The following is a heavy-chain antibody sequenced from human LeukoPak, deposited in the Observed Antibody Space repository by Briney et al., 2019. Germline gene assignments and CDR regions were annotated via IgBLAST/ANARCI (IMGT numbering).Heavy chain of an antibody. CDR1: GYSFTSYW. V-gene: IGHV5-10-1*01. J-gene: IGHJ4*02. Sequence: GESLRISCKGSGYSFTSYWISWVRQMPGKGLEWMGRIDPSDSYIKYSPSFQGHVSISADKSISTPYIQWSRLTATDTAMYYSARHDYGGNAARYWGQGTLVTASS. CDR3: ARHDYGGNAARY. CDR2: IDPSDSYI. D-gene: IGHD4-23*01.